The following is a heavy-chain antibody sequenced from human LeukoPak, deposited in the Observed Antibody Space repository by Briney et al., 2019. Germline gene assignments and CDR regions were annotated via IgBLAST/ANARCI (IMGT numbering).Heavy chain of an antibody. V-gene: IGHV4-39*01. CDR1: SGSISSSTYY. J-gene: IGHJ4*02. Sequence: SETLSLTCIVSSGSISSSTYYWGWVRQPPGKGLEWIGSIYHSGRTYYNSSLKSRVSISVDTSKNQFSLRVASVTAADTAVYYCVSSSWAFDFWGQGTLVSVSS. CDR2: IYHSGRT. CDR3: VSSSWAFDF. D-gene: IGHD6-13*01.